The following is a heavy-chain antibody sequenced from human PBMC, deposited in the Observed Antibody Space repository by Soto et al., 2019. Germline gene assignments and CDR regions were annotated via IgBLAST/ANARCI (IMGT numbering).Heavy chain of an antibody. D-gene: IGHD3-22*01. CDR2: ISAYNGNT. CDR1: GYTFTSYG. J-gene: IGHJ4*02. V-gene: IGHV1-18*01. CDR3: ARDGPYYDSSGYYSSFAYFDY. Sequence: GASVKASCKASGYTFTSYGISWVRQAPGQGLEWMGWISAYNGNTNYAQKLQGRVTMTTDTSTSTAYMELRSLRSDDTAVYYCARDGPYYDSSGYYSSFAYFDYWGQGTLVTVSS.